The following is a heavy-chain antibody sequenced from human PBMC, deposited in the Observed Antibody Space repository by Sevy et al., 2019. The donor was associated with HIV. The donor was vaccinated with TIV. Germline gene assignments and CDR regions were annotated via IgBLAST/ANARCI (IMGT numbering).Heavy chain of an antibody. J-gene: IGHJ6*02. Sequence: GGSLRLSCAASGFSFSGYSFNWVRQAPGKGLEWVSSIDTSSAYIYYADSVKGRFTISRDNAKNSLYLQMSSLNAEDTAVYFCARVNCTNGVCFQGYYYYGLDVWGQGTTVTVSS. V-gene: IGHV3-21*01. CDR2: IDTSSAYI. D-gene: IGHD2-8*01. CDR1: GFSFSGYS. CDR3: ARVNCTNGVCFQGYYYYGLDV.